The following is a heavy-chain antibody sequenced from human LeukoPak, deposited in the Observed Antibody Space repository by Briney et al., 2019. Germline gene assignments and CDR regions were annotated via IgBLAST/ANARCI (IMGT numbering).Heavy chain of an antibody. CDR3: ARGPTVTFNYHYGMDV. V-gene: IGHV3-72*01. D-gene: IGHD4-17*01. J-gene: IGHJ6*02. CDR2: TRTKAKDYTT. CDR1: GFTFSDHY. Sequence: PGGSLRFSCATSGFTFSDHYMDWVRQAPGKGLEWVARTRTKAKDYTTEYAASVKGRFTVSRDESMHSLYLQMNSLKTEDTAVYYCARGPTVTFNYHYGMDVWGQGTTVTVSS.